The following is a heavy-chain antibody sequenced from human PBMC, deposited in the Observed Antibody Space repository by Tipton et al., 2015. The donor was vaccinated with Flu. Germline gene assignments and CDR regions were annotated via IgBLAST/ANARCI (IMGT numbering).Heavy chain of an antibody. CDR3: AREAGPQYSSNYYYYGMDV. D-gene: IGHD6-13*01. J-gene: IGHJ6*02. Sequence: RSLRLSCAASGFTFSSYALHWVRQTPGKGLEWVALISYDGNNKYYTDSVKGRFTISRDISENTLYLQMNSLRAEDTAVYYCAREAGPQYSSNYYYYGMDVWGQGTTVTVSS. CDR2: ISYDGNNK. V-gene: IGHV3-30*04. CDR1: GFTFSSYA.